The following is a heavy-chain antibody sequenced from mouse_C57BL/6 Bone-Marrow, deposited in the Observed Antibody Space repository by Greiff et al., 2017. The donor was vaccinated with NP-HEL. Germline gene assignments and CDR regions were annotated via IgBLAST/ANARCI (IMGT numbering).Heavy chain of an antibody. V-gene: IGHV1-59*01. J-gene: IGHJ3*01. CDR1: GYTFTSYW. Sequence: QVQLQQPGAELVRPGTSVKLSCKASGYTFTSYWMHWVKQRPGQGLEWIGVIDPSDSYTNYNQQFKGKATLTVDTSSSTAYMQLSSLTSEDSAFYYGARVSTMVKWFAYWGQGTLVTVSA. CDR3: ARVSTMVKWFAY. D-gene: IGHD2-2*01. CDR2: IDPSDSYT.